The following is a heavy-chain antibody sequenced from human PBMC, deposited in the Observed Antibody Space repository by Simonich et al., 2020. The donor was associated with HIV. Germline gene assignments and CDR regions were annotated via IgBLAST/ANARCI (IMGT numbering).Heavy chain of an antibody. J-gene: IGHJ6*03. D-gene: IGHD2-2*01. Sequence: QVQLQQWGAGLFKLSETLSLTSAVYGGSFSCYYWSWIRQPPGQGLEWIGEIKHRGSTNYNPSLKCQGTITVNTSKNQFSRKLSSVTAADTAVYYCAAMTYYYYYMDVWGKGTTVTVSS. CDR2: IKHRGST. V-gene: IGHV4-34*02. CDR3: AAMTYYYYYMDV. CDR1: GGSFSCYY.